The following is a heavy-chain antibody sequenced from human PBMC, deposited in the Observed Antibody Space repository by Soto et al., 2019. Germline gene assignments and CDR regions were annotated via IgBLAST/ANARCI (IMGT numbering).Heavy chain of an antibody. Sequence: QITLKESGPPLLKATQTLTLTCTFSGFSLSTSGVGVGWIRQPPGKALEWLALIYWDDDKFYSPSLKSRLTITKHTSKNQVVLKMTNMDPVDTATYYCAHIHYYDSVNFLLSPNNWFDPWGEGTLVTVSA. CDR2: IYWDDDK. V-gene: IGHV2-5*02. D-gene: IGHD3-22*01. J-gene: IGHJ5*02. CDR1: GFSLSTSGVG. CDR3: AHIHYYDSVNFLLSPNNWFDP.